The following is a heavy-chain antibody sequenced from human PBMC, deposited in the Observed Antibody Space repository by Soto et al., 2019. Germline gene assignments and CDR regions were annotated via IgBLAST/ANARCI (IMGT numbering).Heavy chain of an antibody. J-gene: IGHJ4*02. CDR3: ARDRRELPSDY. CDR1: GGSVSSGSYY. CDR2: IDYSGST. V-gene: IGHV4-61*01. D-gene: IGHD1-26*01. Sequence: PSETLSLTCTVSGGSVSSGSYYWSWLRQPPGKGLEWSGYIDYSGSTNYNPSRKSRVTISVDTSKNQFSLKLSSVTAADTAVYDCARDRRELPSDYWGQGTLVTVSS.